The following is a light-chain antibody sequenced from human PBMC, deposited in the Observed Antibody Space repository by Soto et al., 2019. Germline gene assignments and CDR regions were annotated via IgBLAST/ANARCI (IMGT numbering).Light chain of an antibody. Sequence: DIQMTKSPSSLSASVGDRVTITCRASQSISSYLNWYQQKPGKAPKLLIYAASSLQSGVPSRFSGSGSGTDVTLTISSLQPEDFATYYCQQSYSTVFTFGPGTKVDIK. CDR2: AAS. CDR1: QSISSY. J-gene: IGKJ3*01. CDR3: QQSYSTVFT. V-gene: IGKV1-39*01.